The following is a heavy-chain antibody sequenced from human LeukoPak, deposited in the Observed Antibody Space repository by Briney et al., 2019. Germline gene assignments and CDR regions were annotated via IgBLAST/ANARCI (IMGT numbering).Heavy chain of an antibody. CDR2: IYYSGST. D-gene: IGHD6-19*01. Sequence: KPSETLSLACSVSDDSFSSHYWTWIRQPPGKGLEWIGYIYYSGSTNYNPSLKSRVTISVDTSKNQFSLKLSSVTAADTAVYYCARDGKRQWLVRGGYYGMDVWGQGTTVTVSS. J-gene: IGHJ6*02. CDR3: ARDGKRQWLVRGGYYGMDV. V-gene: IGHV4-59*11. CDR1: DDSFSSHY.